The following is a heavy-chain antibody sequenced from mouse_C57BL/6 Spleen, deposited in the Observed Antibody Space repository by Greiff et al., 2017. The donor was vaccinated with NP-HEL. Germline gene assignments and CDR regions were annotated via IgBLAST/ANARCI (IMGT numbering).Heavy chain of an antibody. CDR3: ARLDSNYSYAMDY. V-gene: IGHV1-54*01. D-gene: IGHD2-5*01. J-gene: IGHJ4*01. Sequence: VQLQQSGAELVRPGTSVKVSCKASGSAFPNYLIEWVKQRPGQGLEWIGVINPGRGGTNYNEKFKGKATLTADKSSSTAYMQLSSLTSEDSAVYFCARLDSNYSYAMDYWGQGTSVTVSS. CDR2: INPGRGGT. CDR1: GSAFPNYL.